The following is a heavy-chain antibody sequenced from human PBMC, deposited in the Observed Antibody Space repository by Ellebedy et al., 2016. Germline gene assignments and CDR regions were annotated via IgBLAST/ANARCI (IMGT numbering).Heavy chain of an antibody. D-gene: IGHD3-10*01. CDR2: MGTADDS. J-gene: IGHJ6*02. CDR1: GFTLRNYY. Sequence: GGSLRLSCAASGFTLRNYYMHWVRQVKGKGLEWVSTMGTADDSYYSGSVKGRFTMYREDAKNSLYLQMNSLRVGETAVYYCARWTSGRLIYGLDVWGQGTTVTVSS. V-gene: IGHV3-13*01. CDR3: ARWTSGRLIYGLDV.